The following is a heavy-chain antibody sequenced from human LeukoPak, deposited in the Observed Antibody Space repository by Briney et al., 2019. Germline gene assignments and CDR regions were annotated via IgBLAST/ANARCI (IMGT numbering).Heavy chain of an antibody. D-gene: IGHD6-13*01. CDR3: ARFGRSWYYFDY. Sequence: GGSLRLSCTGSGFTFSNYAMNWVRQAPGKGLEWVSYISGSGDTIYYADSVKGRITISRDNAKTSLYLQMNNLRAEDTALYYCARFGRSWYYFDYWGPGTLATVSS. V-gene: IGHV3-48*03. J-gene: IGHJ4*02. CDR1: GFTFSNYA. CDR2: ISGSGDTI.